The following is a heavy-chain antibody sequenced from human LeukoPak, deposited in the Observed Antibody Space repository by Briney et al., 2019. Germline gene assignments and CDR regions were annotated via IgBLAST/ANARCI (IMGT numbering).Heavy chain of an antibody. D-gene: IGHD2-2*01. CDR2: ITYDRGDK. Sequence: GGSLRLSCTASGFTFNTYGMHWVRQPPGKGLEWVAFITYDRGDKYYADSVKGRFTISRDSSKTTLYLQMNSLRAEDTAVYYCYTDIVTVPAPDFWGQGALVTVSS. CDR3: YTDIVTVPAPDF. J-gene: IGHJ4*02. CDR1: GFTFNTYG. V-gene: IGHV3-30*02.